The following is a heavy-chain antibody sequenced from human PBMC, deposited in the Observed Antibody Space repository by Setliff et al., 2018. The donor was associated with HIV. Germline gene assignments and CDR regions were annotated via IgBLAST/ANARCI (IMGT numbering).Heavy chain of an antibody. Sequence: ASVKVSCKASGYTFTSYGISWMRQAPGQGLEWMGWINPKSGDTKYAQSFQGRVTMTGDTSANTAYMELNSLTSDDTAVYYCARDREYYYDKSGSPSFDYWGQGTLVTVSS. CDR2: INPKSGDT. V-gene: IGHV1-18*01. J-gene: IGHJ4*02. CDR3: ARDREYYYDKSGSPSFDY. CDR1: GYTFTSYG. D-gene: IGHD3-22*01.